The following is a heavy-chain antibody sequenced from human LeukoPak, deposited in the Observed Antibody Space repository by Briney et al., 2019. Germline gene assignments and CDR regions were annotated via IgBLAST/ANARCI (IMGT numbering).Heavy chain of an antibody. Sequence: PGGSLRLSCADSGCTFNNYGMHWVRQAPGKGLEWVAVISYDGSNKYYADSVKGRFTISRDNSKNTLYLQMNSLRAEDTAVYYCAKGIAAAGPRAYYYGMDVWGQGTTVTVSS. J-gene: IGHJ6*02. CDR1: GCTFNNYG. D-gene: IGHD6-13*01. CDR3: AKGIAAAGPRAYYYGMDV. V-gene: IGHV3-30*18. CDR2: ISYDGSNK.